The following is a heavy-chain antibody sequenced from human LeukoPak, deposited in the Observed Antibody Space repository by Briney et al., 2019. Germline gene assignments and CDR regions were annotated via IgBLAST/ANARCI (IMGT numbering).Heavy chain of an antibody. CDR2: IYSGGRT. CDR3: ARGIAAAGKEWFDP. D-gene: IGHD6-13*01. Sequence: TGGSLRLSRAASGFTVSSNYMSWVRQAPGKGLEWVSVIYSGGRTSYADSVKGRFTISRDNSKNTVYLQMNSLRAEDTAVYYCARGIAAAGKEWFDPWGQGTLVTVSS. J-gene: IGHJ5*02. V-gene: IGHV3-53*01. CDR1: GFTVSSNY.